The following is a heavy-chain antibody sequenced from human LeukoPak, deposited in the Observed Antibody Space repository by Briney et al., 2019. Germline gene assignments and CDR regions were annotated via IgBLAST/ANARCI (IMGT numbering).Heavy chain of an antibody. CDR1: GFTFSTYW. V-gene: IGHV3-7*01. CDR3: ARVASGASCYWGY. CDR2: IKQDANEK. J-gene: IGHJ4*02. Sequence: PGGSLRLSCAASGFTFSTYWMSWVRQAPGKGLEWVANIKQDANEKYYADSVKGRFTISRDNAKNSLYLQMNSLRAEDTAVYYCARVASGASCYWGYWGQGTLVTVSS. D-gene: IGHD2-15*01.